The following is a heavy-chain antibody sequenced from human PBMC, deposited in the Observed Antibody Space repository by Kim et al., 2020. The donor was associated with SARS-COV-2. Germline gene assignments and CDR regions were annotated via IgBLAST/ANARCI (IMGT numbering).Heavy chain of an antibody. CDR3: AGGYCSGGSCKPDFDY. J-gene: IGHJ4*02. Sequence: LKSRVTISVDTSKNQFSLRLSSVTAADTAVYYCAGGYCSGGSCKPDFDYWGQGTLVTVSS. D-gene: IGHD2-15*01. V-gene: IGHV4-34*01.